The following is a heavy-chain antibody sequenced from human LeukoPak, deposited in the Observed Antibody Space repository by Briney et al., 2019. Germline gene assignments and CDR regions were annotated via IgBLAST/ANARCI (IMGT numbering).Heavy chain of an antibody. V-gene: IGHV4-59*01. D-gene: IGHD2-2*01. CDR3: ARGYIVVVPAAMPYNWFDP. J-gene: IGHJ5*02. Sequence: SETLSLTCTVSGGSISSYYWSWIRQPPGKGLEWIGYIYYSGSTNYNPSLTSRVTISVDTSKNQFSLKLSSVTAADAAVYYCARGYIVVVPAAMPYNWFDPWGQGTLVTVSS. CDR2: IYYSGST. CDR1: GGSISSYY.